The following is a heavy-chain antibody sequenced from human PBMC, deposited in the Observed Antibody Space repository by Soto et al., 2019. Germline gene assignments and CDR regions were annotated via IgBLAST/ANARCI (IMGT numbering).Heavy chain of an antibody. CDR3: ASHSSPPNKRPFGVVIGDKNYYYYMDV. CDR2: IYPGDSDT. V-gene: IGHV5-51*01. Sequence: GESLKISCKGSGYSFTSYWIGWVRQMPGKGLEWMGIIYPGDSDTRYSPSFQGQVTISADKSISTAYLQWSSLKASDTAMYYCASHSSPPNKRPFGVVIGDKNYYYYMDVWGKGTTVTVSS. J-gene: IGHJ6*03. D-gene: IGHD3-3*01. CDR1: GYSFTSYW.